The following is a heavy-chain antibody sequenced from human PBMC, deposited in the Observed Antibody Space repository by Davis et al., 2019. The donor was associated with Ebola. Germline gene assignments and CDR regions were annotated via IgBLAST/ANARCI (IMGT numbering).Heavy chain of an antibody. CDR3: SRRFSTGYYDA. V-gene: IGHV4-59*08. J-gene: IGHJ5*02. CDR2: IHYSGST. CDR1: GGSISSYY. D-gene: IGHD3-22*01. Sequence: SETLSLTCTVSGGSISSYYWSWIRQPPGEGLEWIGYIHYSGSTNYNPSLKSRVTISVDTSKNHFSLKLTSVTAADTAAYYCSRRFSTGYYDAWGQGTLVTVSS.